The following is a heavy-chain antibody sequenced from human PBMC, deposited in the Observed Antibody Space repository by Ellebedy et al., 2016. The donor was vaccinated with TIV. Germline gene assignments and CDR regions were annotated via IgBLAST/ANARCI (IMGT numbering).Heavy chain of an antibody. CDR3: ARINGDDQGSRYRPFEN. D-gene: IGHD2-21*02. CDR2: ISSSSSTI. J-gene: IGHJ4*02. V-gene: IGHV3-48*02. CDR1: GFTFSSYS. Sequence: GGSLRLXCAASGFTFSSYSMNWVRQAPGKGLEWVSYISSSSSTIYYADSVKGRFTISRDNAKNSLYLQMNSLRDEDTAVYYCARINGDDQGSRYRPFENWGQGTLVTVSS.